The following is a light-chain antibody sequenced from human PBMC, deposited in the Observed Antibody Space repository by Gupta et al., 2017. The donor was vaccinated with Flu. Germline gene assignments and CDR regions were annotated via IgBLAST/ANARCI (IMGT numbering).Light chain of an antibody. CDR2: NDS. J-gene: IGLJ1*01. Sequence: YALTQPPSVPVPTGQTARVTCSGDAWSKHYAYWYQQKPGQAPILLIYNDSGRAAGIPERFSGSSSETTVTLTISGGQPEEEADYYCQSADRSGTRVFGGETKVTVL. CDR1: AWSKHY. CDR3: QSADRSGTRV. V-gene: IGLV3-25*02.